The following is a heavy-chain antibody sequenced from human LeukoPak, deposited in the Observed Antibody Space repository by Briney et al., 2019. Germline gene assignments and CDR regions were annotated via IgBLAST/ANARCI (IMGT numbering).Heavy chain of an antibody. D-gene: IGHD3-22*01. Sequence: SETLSLTCAVSGASITNYYWGWVRQPPGKGLEWIATIYRTGNTYYNPSLESRVTISIDTSKNQFSLKLNSVTAADTAVYYCANSWYYYDSSGLPKADAFDRWGQGTLVTVSS. CDR3: ANSWYYYDSSGLPKADAFDR. V-gene: IGHV4-38-2*01. CDR1: GASITNYY. J-gene: IGHJ3*01. CDR2: IYRTGNT.